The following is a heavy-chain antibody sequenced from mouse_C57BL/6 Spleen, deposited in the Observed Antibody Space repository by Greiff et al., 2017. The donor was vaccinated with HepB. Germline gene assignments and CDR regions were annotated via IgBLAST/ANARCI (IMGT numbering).Heavy chain of an antibody. V-gene: IGHV14-4*01. CDR3: TYYYGSSSYWYFDV. D-gene: IGHD1-1*01. CDR1: GFNIKDDY. CDR2: IDPENGDT. J-gene: IGHJ1*03. Sequence: VHVKQSGAELVRPGASVKLSCTASGFNIKDDYMHWVKQRPEQGLEWIGWIDPENGDTEYASKFQGKATITADTSSNTAYLQLSSLTSEDTAVYYCTYYYGSSSYWYFDVWGTGTTVTVSS.